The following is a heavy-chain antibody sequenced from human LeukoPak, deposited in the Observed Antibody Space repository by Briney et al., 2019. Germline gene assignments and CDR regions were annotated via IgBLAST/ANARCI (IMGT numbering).Heavy chain of an antibody. CDR1: GGSISGFY. CDR2: IYYSGSS. CDR3: AGSGSTAFDY. D-gene: IGHD1-26*01. Sequence: PSETLSLTCTVSGGSISGFYWSWIRQPPGKGLEWIGYIYYSGSSSYNPSLKSRVTISVDTSKNQFSLNLTSVTAADTAVYYCAGSGSTAFDYWGQGTLVTVSS. J-gene: IGHJ4*02. V-gene: IGHV4-59*01.